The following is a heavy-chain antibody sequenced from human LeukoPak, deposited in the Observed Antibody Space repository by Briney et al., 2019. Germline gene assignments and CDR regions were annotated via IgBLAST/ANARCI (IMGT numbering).Heavy chain of an antibody. CDR3: AKGQNYYDSSGFDY. Sequence: GGSLRLSCAASGFTFSSYAMHWVRQAPGKGLEWVAVISYDGSNKYYADSVKGRFTISRDNSKNTLYLQMNSLRAEDTAVYYCAKGQNYYDSSGFDYWGQGTLVTVSS. CDR2: ISYDGSNK. V-gene: IGHV3-30-3*01. D-gene: IGHD3-22*01. J-gene: IGHJ4*02. CDR1: GFTFSSYA.